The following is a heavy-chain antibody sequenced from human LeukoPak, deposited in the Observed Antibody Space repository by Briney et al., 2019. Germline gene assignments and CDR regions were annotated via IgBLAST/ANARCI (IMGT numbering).Heavy chain of an antibody. CDR3: AGVGYTVTTINNWFDP. CDR2: IIPILGIA. CDR1: GGTFTSYA. J-gene: IGHJ5*02. D-gene: IGHD4-11*01. Sequence: SVKVSCKASGGTFTSYAISWVRQAPGQGLEWMGRIIPILGIANYAQKFQGRVTITADKSTSTAYMELSSLRSEDTAVYYCAGVGYTVTTINNWFDPWGQGTLVTVSS. V-gene: IGHV1-69*04.